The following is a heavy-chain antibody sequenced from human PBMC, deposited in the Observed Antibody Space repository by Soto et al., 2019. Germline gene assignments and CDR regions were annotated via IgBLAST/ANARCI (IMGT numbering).Heavy chain of an antibody. D-gene: IGHD3-16*01. J-gene: IGHJ4*02. CDR2: INPDGSGE. CDR1: GFSFEIYW. V-gene: IGHV3-7*03. Sequence: GGSLRLSCAASGFSFEIYWMGWVRQAPGKGLEWVANINPDGSGEYYLDSVKGRFTISRDNAKNSVYLQMNSLVGDDTAIYYCTKDSHWGIISPTHDHWGQGTQVTVSS. CDR3: TKDSHWGIISPTHDH.